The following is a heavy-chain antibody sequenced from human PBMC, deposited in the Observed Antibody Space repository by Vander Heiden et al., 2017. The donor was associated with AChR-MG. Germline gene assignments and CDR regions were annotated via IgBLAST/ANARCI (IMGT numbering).Heavy chain of an antibody. D-gene: IGHD4-17*01. CDR3: AKDRTHTVTRDAFDI. CDR2: ISGSGGTT. CDR1: GFTFSSYA. V-gene: IGHV3-23*01. Sequence: DVQLLESGGGLVQPGGSLRLSCAASGFTFSSYAMSWVRQAPRKGLEWVSAISGSGGTTYYADYVKGRFTISRDNSKNTLYLQMNSRRAEDTAVYYCAKDRTHTVTRDAFDIWGQGTMVTVSS. J-gene: IGHJ3*02.